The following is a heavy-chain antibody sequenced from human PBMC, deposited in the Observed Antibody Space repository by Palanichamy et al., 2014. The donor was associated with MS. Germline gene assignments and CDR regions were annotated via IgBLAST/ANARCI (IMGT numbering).Heavy chain of an antibody. J-gene: IGHJ3*02. CDR1: GFTFSSYW. D-gene: IGHD7-27*01. V-gene: IGHV3-74*01. CDR3: ARDGELGREDAFDI. CDR2: VNSDGSST. Sequence: EVQLVESGGGLVQPGGSLRLSCAASGFTFSSYWMHWVRQAPGKGLVWVSRVNSDGSSTSYADSVKGRFTISRDNAKNTLYLQMNSLRAEDTAVYYCARDGELGREDAFDIWGQGTMVTVSS.